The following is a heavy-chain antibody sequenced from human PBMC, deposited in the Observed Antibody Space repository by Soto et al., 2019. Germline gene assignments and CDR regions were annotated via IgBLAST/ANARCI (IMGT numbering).Heavy chain of an antibody. CDR3: ARQDSRGYAY. Sequence: GESLKLSCKGSGYIFTSNWIAWVRQMPGKGLEWMGIIFPGDSDTTYSPSFQGQVTISADKSISTTYLQWSGLKASDTAMYYCARQDSRGYAYWGQGTVVTVSS. CDR2: IFPGDSDT. J-gene: IGHJ4*02. CDR1: GYIFTSNW. V-gene: IGHV5-51*01. D-gene: IGHD6-19*01.